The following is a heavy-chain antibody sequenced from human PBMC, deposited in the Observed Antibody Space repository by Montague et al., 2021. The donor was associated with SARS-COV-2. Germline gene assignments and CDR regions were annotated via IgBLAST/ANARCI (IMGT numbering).Heavy chain of an antibody. J-gene: IGHJ4*02. CDR1: GGSSSSYY. Sequence: SETLSLTCTGAGGSSSSYYWSWIGRPPGKGLEWIGYIYYSGGTNYNPSLKSRVTISVDTSKNQFSLKLSSVTAADTAVYYCARYGSGKYHADYSGSYHLDYWGQGTLVTVSS. CDR2: IYYSGGT. D-gene: IGHD1-26*01. V-gene: IGHV4-59*01. CDR3: ARYGSGKYHADYSGSYHLDY.